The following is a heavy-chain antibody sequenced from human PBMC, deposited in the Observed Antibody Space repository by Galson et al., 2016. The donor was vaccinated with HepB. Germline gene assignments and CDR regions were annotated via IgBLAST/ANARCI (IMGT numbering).Heavy chain of an antibody. V-gene: IGHV7-4-1*02. CDR1: GSPFTNYG. Sequence: SVKVSCKASGSPFTNYGINWVRQAPGQGLEWMGWINTISGTPTYAQGFTGRFVFSLDSSVSTAYLQISGLQAEDTAVYYCAKRGSSWYSLDYWGQGTLVTVSP. CDR3: AKRGSSWYSLDY. J-gene: IGHJ4*02. CDR2: INTISGTP. D-gene: IGHD6-13*01.